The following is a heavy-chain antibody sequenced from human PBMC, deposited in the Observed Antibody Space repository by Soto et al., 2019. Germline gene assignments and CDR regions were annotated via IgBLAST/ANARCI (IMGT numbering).Heavy chain of an antibody. CDR3: NYWFDP. CDR1: GVTFSNYW. CDR2: INNDGSRT. J-gene: IGHJ5*02. Sequence: ALRLTCAASGVTFSNYWVHWVRQVPGEGLVWVSSINNDGSRTWYADSVRGRIAMSRDNARNLVYLQMNSLRAEDTAVYYSNYWFDPWGQGTLVTVSS. V-gene: IGHV3-74*01.